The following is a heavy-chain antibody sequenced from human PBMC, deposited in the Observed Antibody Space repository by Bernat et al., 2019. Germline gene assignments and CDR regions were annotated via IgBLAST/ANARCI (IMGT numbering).Heavy chain of an antibody. CDR2: IYYSGST. V-gene: IGHV4-31*03. J-gene: IGHJ5*02. CDR1: GGSISSGGYY. Sequence: VQLQESGPGLVKPSQTLSLTCTVSGGSISSGGYYWSWIRQHPGKGLEWIGYIYYSGSTYYNPSLKSRVTISVDTSKNQFSLKLSSVTAADTAVYYCAKSGAVAGEWDANWFDPWGQGTLVTVSS. CDR3: AKSGAVAGEWDANWFDP. D-gene: IGHD6-19*01.